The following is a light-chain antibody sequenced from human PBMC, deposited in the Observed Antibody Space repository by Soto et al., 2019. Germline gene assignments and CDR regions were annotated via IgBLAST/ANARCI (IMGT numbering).Light chain of an antibody. CDR3: QQYGSSPWT. V-gene: IGKV3-20*01. CDR1: QSVSSSY. J-gene: IGKJ1*01. Sequence: EIVLTQSPGALSLSPGERATLSCRASQSVSSSYLAWYQQKPGQAPRLLIYGASSRATGIPDRFTGSGSGTDFTLTISRLEPEELAMCYCQQYGSSPWTFGQGTKVEIK. CDR2: GAS.